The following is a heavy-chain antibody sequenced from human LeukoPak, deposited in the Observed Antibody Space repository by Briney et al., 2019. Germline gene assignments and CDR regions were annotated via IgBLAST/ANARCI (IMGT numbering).Heavy chain of an antibody. CDR2: IYDSGST. V-gene: IGHV4-59*01. CDR1: GGSIRSYY. D-gene: IGHD2/OR15-2a*01. Sequence: PSETLSLTCTVFGGSIRSYYWNWIWQAPGKGLEWIGYIYDSGSTKYNPSLKSRVTISVDTSKNHFSLQLSSVTAADTAVYYCARYFAGGYYFDYWGQGTLVTVSS. CDR3: ARYFAGGYYFDY. J-gene: IGHJ4*02.